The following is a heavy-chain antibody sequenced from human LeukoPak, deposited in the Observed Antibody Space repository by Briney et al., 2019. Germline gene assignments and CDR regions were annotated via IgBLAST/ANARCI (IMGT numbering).Heavy chain of an antibody. CDR2: INPNSGGT. J-gene: IGHJ4*02. V-gene: IGHV1-2*02. Sequence: ASVQVSCKTSGYTFTDYYMHWVRQAPGQGLEWMGWINPNSGGTKYAQRFQGRVTMTRDTSITTTYMELSRLASDDTALYYCARYSSAWMTFDYWDQGTLVTVSS. CDR3: ARYSSAWMTFDY. CDR1: GYTFTDYY. D-gene: IGHD6-19*01.